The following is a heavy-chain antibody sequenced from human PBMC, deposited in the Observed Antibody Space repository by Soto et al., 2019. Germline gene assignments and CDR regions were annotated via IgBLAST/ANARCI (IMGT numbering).Heavy chain of an antibody. J-gene: IGHJ6*02. V-gene: IGHV1-2*02. Sequence: SVKVSCKASGYTFTGYYMHWVRQAPGQGLEWMGWINPNSGGTDYAQKFQGRVTMTRDTSISTAYMELSRLRSDDTAVYYCARDLGYCSSTSCYYYYGMDVWGQGTTVTVSS. CDR2: INPNSGGT. CDR3: ARDLGYCSSTSCYYYYGMDV. CDR1: GYTFTGYY. D-gene: IGHD2-2*01.